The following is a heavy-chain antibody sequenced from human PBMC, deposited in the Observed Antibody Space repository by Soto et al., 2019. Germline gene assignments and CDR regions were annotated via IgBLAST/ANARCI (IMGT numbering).Heavy chain of an antibody. D-gene: IGHD3-3*01. V-gene: IGHV1-8*01. CDR2: MDIKNDHA. CDR1: GYTFINKD. CDR3: ARLDFWTSYDKRASGFDP. J-gene: IGHJ5*02. Sequence: QVQLVQSGATVKSPGASVKVSCKASGYTFINKDITWVRQAAGQGLEWMGWMDIKNDHAVYAQKFEGRGTMTRNTSINTSYMELSGLRPEETAVYYCARLDFWTSYDKRASGFDPWGQGTLVTVST.